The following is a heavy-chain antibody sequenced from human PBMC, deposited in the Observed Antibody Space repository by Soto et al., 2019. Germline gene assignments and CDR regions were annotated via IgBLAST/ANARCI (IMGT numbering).Heavy chain of an antibody. V-gene: IGHV3-9*01. Sequence: EVQLVESGGGLVQPGRSLRLSCAASGFTFDDYAMHWVRQAPGKGLEWVSGISWNSGSIGYADSVKGRFTISRDNAKNSLYLQMNSLRAEDTALYYCAKDLGYCTNGVCRNWFGPWGPGTLVTVSS. CDR1: GFTFDDYA. CDR2: ISWNSGSI. J-gene: IGHJ5*02. CDR3: AKDLGYCTNGVCRNWFGP. D-gene: IGHD2-8*01.